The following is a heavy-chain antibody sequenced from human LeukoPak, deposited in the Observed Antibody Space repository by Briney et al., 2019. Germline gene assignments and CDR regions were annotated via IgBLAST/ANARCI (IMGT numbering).Heavy chain of an antibody. CDR2: TSYDGSNK. CDR3: AKDVADSSGYGLDY. Sequence: PGRSLRLSCAASGFTFSSYAMHWVRQAPGKGLEWVAVTSYDGSNKYYADSVKGRFTISRDNAKNSLYLQMNSLRAEDTALYYCAKDVADSSGYGLDYWGQGTLVTVSS. D-gene: IGHD3-22*01. J-gene: IGHJ4*02. V-gene: IGHV3-30-3*01. CDR1: GFTFSSYA.